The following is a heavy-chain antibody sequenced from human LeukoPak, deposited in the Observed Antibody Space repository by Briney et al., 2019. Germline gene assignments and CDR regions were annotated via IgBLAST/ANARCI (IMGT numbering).Heavy chain of an antibody. CDR3: ARVGGRYCSSTSCYIMDV. CDR1: GYTFTSYY. V-gene: IGHV1-46*01. J-gene: IGHJ6*03. D-gene: IGHD2-2*02. Sequence: ASVKVSCKASGYTFTSYYMHWVRQAPGQGLEWMGIINPSGGSTSYAQKFQGRVTMTRDTSTSTVYMELSSLRSEDTAVYYCARVGGRYCSSTSCYIMDVWGKGTTVTVSS. CDR2: INPSGGST.